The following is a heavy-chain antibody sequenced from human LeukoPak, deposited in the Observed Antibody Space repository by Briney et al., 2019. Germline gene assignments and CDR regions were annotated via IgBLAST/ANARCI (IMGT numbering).Heavy chain of an antibody. CDR3: TTEGIAVASIDY. CDR2: IKSKTDGGTT. V-gene: IGHV3-15*01. D-gene: IGHD6-19*01. J-gene: IGHJ4*02. CDR1: GFTFSSYA. Sequence: GGSLRLSCAASGFTFSSYAMSWVRQAPGKGLEWVGRIKSKTDGGTTDYAAPVKGRFTISRDDSKNTLYLQMNSLKTEDTAVYYCTTEGIAVASIDYWGQGTLVTVSS.